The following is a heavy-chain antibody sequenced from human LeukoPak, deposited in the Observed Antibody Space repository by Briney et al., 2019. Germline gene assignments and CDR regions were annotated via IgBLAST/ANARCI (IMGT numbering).Heavy chain of an antibody. Sequence: ASVKVSCKASGGTFSRYGISWVRQAPGQGLEWMGGIIPLFGTANYAQKSQGRVTITADESTSTAYMELSRLRPEDTALYYCAREWNYETSGYYYYYWGQGTLVTVSS. CDR1: GGTFSRYG. J-gene: IGHJ4*02. D-gene: IGHD3-22*01. CDR2: IIPLFGTA. V-gene: IGHV1-69*13. CDR3: AREWNYETSGYYYYY.